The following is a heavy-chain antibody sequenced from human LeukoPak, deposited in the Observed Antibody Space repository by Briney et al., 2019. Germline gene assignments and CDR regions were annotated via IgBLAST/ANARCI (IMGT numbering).Heavy chain of an antibody. Sequence: PGGSLRLSCAASGFTFSSYAMSWVRQAPGKGLEWVSAISGSGGSTYYADSVKGRFTISRDNSKNTLYLQMNSLRAEDTAVYYCARLDTGYDSSGYYRHYYYGMDVWGQGTTVTVSS. J-gene: IGHJ6*02. D-gene: IGHD3-22*01. CDR3: ARLDTGYDSSGYYRHYYYGMDV. CDR2: ISGSGGST. CDR1: GFTFSSYA. V-gene: IGHV3-23*01.